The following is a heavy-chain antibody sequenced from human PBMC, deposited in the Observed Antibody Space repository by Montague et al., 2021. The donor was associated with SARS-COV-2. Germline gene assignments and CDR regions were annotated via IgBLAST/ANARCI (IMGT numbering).Heavy chain of an antibody. CDR2: IYYSGST. CDR1: GFTFSNAW. CDR3: ARGGGYYNYGLDV. V-gene: IGHV4-59*01. Sequence: LRLSCAASGFTFSNAWMSWVRQAPGKGLEWIGYIYYSGSTDYRPSPKSRVTISLDTSKNQFSLKVTSVTAADTAVCYCARGGGYYNYGLDVWGPGTTVTVSS. J-gene: IGHJ6*02. D-gene: IGHD3-22*01.